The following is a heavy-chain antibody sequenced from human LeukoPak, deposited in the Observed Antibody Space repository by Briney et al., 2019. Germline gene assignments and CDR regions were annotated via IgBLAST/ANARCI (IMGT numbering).Heavy chain of an antibody. J-gene: IGHJ6*03. CDR3: ARGSPGGYYYYYYYMDV. V-gene: IGHV3-48*01. Sequence: PGGSLRLSCAASGFNFSSYSMNWVRQAPGKGLEWVSYISSSSSTIYYADSVKGRFTISRDNAKNSLYLQMNSLRAEDTAVYYCARGSPGGYYYYYYYMDVWGKGTTVTVSS. CDR1: GFNFSSYS. CDR2: ISSSSSTI. D-gene: IGHD3-10*01.